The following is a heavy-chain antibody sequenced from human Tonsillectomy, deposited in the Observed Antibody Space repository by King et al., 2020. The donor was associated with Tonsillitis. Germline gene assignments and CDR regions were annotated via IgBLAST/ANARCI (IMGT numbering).Heavy chain of an antibody. CDR3: AKDRDFGEYFDL. D-gene: IGHD3-3*01. CDR1: GFTFSSCA. J-gene: IGHJ2*01. V-gene: IGHV3-23*04. Sequence: VQLVESGGGLVQPGGSLRLSCAASGFTFSSCAMSWGRQAPGKGLEWVSAVSGSGGGTYYADSVKGRFTTSRDNSKNTLYLQMNSLRADDTAVYYCAKDRDFGEYFDLWGRGTLVTVSS. CDR2: VSGSGGGT.